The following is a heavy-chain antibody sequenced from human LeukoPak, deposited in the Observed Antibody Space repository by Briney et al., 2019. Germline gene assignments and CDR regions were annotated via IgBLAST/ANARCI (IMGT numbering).Heavy chain of an antibody. CDR2: INPGGGAT. J-gene: IGHJ3*02. CDR1: GYTFTFYF. Sequence: ASVKVSCKASGYTFTFYFLHWVRQAPGQGLEWMGVINPGGGATNFAQKFQGRVTMTRYTSTSTVYMELSSLRSEDTAVYYCARLSHDAFDIWGQGTMVTVSS. CDR3: ARLSHDAFDI. V-gene: IGHV1-46*01.